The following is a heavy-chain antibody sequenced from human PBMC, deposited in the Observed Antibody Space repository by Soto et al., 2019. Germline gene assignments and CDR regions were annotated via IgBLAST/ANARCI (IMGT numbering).Heavy chain of an antibody. D-gene: IGHD1-26*01. J-gene: IGHJ6*02. V-gene: IGHV3-66*01. CDR1: GVTVSSNY. CDR3: ARDFVVGGPTINYYYGMDV. CDR2: IYSAGNT. Sequence: GGSLRLSCAASGVTVSSNYMSWVRQAPGKGLEWISIIYSAGNTHYADSVKGRFTISRDNSKNTLYLQMNSLGAEDTAVYYCARDFVVGGPTINYYYGMDVWGQGTTVTVSS.